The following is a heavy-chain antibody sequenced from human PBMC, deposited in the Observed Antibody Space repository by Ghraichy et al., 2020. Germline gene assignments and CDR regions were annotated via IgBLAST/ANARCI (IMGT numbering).Heavy chain of an antibody. CDR1: GYTFTGYY. J-gene: IGHJ4*02. D-gene: IGHD2-15*01. Sequence: ASVKVSCKASGYTFTGYYMHWVRQAPGQGLEWMGWINPNSGGTNYAQKFQGRVTMTRDTSISTAYMELSRLRSDDTAVYYCARDRALDAAHTPSGYWGQGTLVTVSS. CDR3: ARDRALDAAHTPSGY. CDR2: INPNSGGT. V-gene: IGHV1-2*02.